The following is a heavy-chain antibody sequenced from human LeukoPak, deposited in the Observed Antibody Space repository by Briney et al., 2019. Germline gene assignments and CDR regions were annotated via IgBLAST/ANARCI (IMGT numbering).Heavy chain of an antibody. CDR2: LSGSGITT. D-gene: IGHD6-19*01. CDR1: GFTFSNSA. Sequence: GGPLRLSCAASGFTFSNSAMSWVRQAPGKGLEWVSTLSGSGITTYYADSVKGRFTISRDNSKNTLYLQMNSLRAEDTVVYYCAKGIYSSGWSYFDYWGHGTLVTVSS. J-gene: IGHJ4*01. CDR3: AKGIYSSGWSYFDY. V-gene: IGHV3-23*01.